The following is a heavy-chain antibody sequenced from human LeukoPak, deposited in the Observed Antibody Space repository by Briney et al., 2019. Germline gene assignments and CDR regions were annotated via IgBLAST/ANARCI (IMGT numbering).Heavy chain of an antibody. CDR1: GGSINSASYY. D-gene: IGHD6-13*01. CDR3: ARRYSSRGWFDP. V-gene: IGHV4-39*07. J-gene: IGHJ5*02. CDR2: INHSGST. Sequence: SETLSLTCTVSGGSINSASYYWGWIRQPPGKGLEWIGEINHSGSTNYSPSLKSRVTISVDTSKNQFSLKLSSVTAADTAVYYCARRYSSRGWFDPWGQGTLVTVSS.